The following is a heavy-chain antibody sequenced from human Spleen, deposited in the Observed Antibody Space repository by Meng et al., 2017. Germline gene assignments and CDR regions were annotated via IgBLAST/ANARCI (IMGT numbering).Heavy chain of an antibody. V-gene: IGHV5-51*01. D-gene: IGHD2/OR15-2a*01. J-gene: IGHJ5*02. CDR3: ARRSMSSYWFDP. Sequence: GGSLRLSCKGSGYSFTSYWIGWVRQMPGKGLEWMGIIYPGDSDTRYSPSFQGQVTISADKSISTAYLQWSSLKASDTAMYYCARRSMSSYWFDPWGQGTLVTVSS. CDR1: GYSFTSYW. CDR2: IYPGDSDT.